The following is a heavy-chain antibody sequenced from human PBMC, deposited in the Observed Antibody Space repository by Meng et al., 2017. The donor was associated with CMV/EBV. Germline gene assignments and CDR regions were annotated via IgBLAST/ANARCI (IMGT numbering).Heavy chain of an antibody. Sequence: QVQLQQWGAGLLNASETLSLTCAGYGGSFSGYYWSWIRQPPGKGLEWIGEINHSGSTNYNPSLKSRVTISVDTSKNQFSLKLSSVTAADTAVYYCARGSRRLPRFNWFDPWGQGTLVTVSS. CDR1: GGSFSGYY. D-gene: IGHD3-3*01. CDR3: ARGSRRLPRFNWFDP. J-gene: IGHJ5*02. CDR2: INHSGST. V-gene: IGHV4-34*01.